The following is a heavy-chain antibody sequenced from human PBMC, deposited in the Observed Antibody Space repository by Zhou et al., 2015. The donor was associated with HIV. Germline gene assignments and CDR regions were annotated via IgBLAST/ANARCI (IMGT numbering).Heavy chain of an antibody. D-gene: IGHD4-23*01. CDR3: TRSETTALRWYFHGMDV. CDR2: IVPVFGTP. Sequence: QVQLVQSGAEVKKPGSSVKVSCKASGGSFSGYTVAWVRQAPGQGLEWVGGIVPVFGTPHYAQRLQGRVTIIVDESSSTAYMDLSSLRPDDSTVYYCTRSETTALRWYFHGMDVWGPRDHNHRLI. CDR1: GGSFSGYT. J-gene: IGHJ6*01. V-gene: IGHV1-69*01.